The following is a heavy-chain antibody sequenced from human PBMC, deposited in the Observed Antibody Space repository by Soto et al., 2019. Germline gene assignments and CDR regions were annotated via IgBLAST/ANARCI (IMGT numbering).Heavy chain of an antibody. CDR3: ARGQTEGGYYYYYGMDV. J-gene: IGHJ6*02. V-gene: IGHV1-2*02. CDR2: INPNSGGT. CDR1: GYTFTGYY. D-gene: IGHD3-16*01. Sequence: QVQLVQSGAEVKKPGASVKVSCKASGYTFTGYYMHWVRQAPGQGLEWMGWINPNSGGTNYAQKFQGRVTMTRDTSISTAYMELSRLRSDDTAVYYCARGQTEGGYYYYYGMDVWGQGTTVTVSS.